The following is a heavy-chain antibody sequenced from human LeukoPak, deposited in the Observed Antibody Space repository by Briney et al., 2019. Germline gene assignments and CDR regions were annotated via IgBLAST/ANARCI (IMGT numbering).Heavy chain of an antibody. J-gene: IGHJ4*02. D-gene: IGHD6-13*01. CDR2: IYYSGST. CDR1: GGSISSSSYY. Sequence: SETLSLTCTVSGGSISSSSYYWGWIRQPPGKGLEWIGSIYYSGSTYYNPSLTSRVTISVDTSKNQFSLKLSSVTAADTAVYYCARTFRGSNSYFDYWGRGTLVTVSS. V-gene: IGHV4-39*07. CDR3: ARTFRGSNSYFDY.